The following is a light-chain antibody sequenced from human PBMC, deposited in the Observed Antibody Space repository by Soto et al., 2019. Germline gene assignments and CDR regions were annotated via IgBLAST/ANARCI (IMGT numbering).Light chain of an antibody. Sequence: DIQMTQSPSTLSASVGDRVTITCRASQSISVWLAWYQQKPGKAPKLLIYRTSSFESGVASRFSGSGSGTEFTLTISSLQPDDFATYYCQQYSIYPITFGGGTKVEIK. CDR3: QQYSIYPIT. V-gene: IGKV1-5*03. CDR2: RTS. CDR1: QSISVW. J-gene: IGKJ4*01.